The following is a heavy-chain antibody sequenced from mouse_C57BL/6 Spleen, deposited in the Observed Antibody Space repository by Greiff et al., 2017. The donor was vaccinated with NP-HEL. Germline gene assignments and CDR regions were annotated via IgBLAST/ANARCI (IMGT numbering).Heavy chain of an antibody. V-gene: IGHV1-52*01. Sequence: QVQLQQPGAELVRPGSSVKLSCKASGYTFTSYWMHWVKQRPIQGLEWIGNIDPSDSETHYNQKFKDKATLTVDKSSSTAYMQLSSLTSEDSAVYYCARRGSRDWYFDVWGTGTTVTVSS. CDR2: IDPSDSET. D-gene: IGHD1-1*01. J-gene: IGHJ1*03. CDR3: ARRGSRDWYFDV. CDR1: GYTFTSYW.